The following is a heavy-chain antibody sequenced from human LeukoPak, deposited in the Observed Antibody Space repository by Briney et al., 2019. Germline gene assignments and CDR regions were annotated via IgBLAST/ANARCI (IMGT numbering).Heavy chain of an antibody. CDR3: ARDHSPGWFDP. D-gene: IGHD4-11*01. CDR2: ISSDGGTT. J-gene: IGHJ5*02. CDR1: GFTVSSNY. Sequence: PGGSLRLSCAASGFTVSSNYMSWVRQAPGKGLVWVSRISSDGGTTAYADSVKGRFTISRDNAKNALYLQMNSLRAEDTAVYYCARDHSPGWFDPWGQGTLVTVSS. V-gene: IGHV3-74*01.